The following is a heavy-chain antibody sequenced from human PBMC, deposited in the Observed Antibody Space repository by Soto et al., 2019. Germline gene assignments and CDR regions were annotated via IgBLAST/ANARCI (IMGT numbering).Heavy chain of an antibody. J-gene: IGHJ5*02. V-gene: IGHV3-21*01. CDR1: GFTFSSYS. Sequence: GGSLRLSCAASGFTFSSYSMNWVRQAPGKGLEWVSSISSSSSYIYYADSVKGRFTISRDNAKNSLYLQMNSLRAEDTAVYYCARKMGAAQTHPPIHTGSAPGGKEPLVPVPP. CDR2: ISSSSSYI. D-gene: IGHD3-16*01. CDR3: ARKMGAAQTHPPIHTGSAP.